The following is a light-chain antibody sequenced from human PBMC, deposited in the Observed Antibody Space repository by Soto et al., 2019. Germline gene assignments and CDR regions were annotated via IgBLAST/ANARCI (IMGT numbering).Light chain of an antibody. J-gene: IGKJ5*01. Sequence: ETVLTQSPATLSWSPGERATLSCGASQSISSYLAWYQQKPGQAPRLLIYDASNRATGIPARFSGSGSGTDFTLTISSLEPEDFAVYYCQQRSNWPPITFGQGTRLEI. CDR2: DAS. V-gene: IGKV3-11*01. CDR3: QQRSNWPPIT. CDR1: QSISSY.